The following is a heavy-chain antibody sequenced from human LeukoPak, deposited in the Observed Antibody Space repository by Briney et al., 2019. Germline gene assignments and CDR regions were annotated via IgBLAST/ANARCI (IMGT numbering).Heavy chain of an antibody. J-gene: IGHJ4*02. CDR3: ARDFRGWFGEPY. V-gene: IGHV4-59*01. Sequence: SETLSLTCTVSGGSISSYYWSWIRQPPGKGLEWIGYIYYSGSTNYNPSLKSRVTISVDTSKNQFSLKLSSVTAADTAVYYCARDFRGWFGEPYWGQGTLVTVSS. CDR2: IYYSGST. D-gene: IGHD3-10*01. CDR1: GGSISSYY.